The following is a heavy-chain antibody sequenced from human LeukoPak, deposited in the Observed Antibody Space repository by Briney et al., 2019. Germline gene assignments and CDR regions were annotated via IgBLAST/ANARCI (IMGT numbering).Heavy chain of an antibody. CDR1: GYTLTELS. D-gene: IGHD6-13*01. CDR2: FDPEDGET. V-gene: IGHV1-24*01. Sequence: ASVKVSCKVSGYTLTELSMHWVRQAPGKGLEWTGGFDPEDGETIYAQKFQGRVTMTEDTSTDTAYMELSSLRSEDTAVYYCARQIASAGTAGFDFWGQGALVTVSS. J-gene: IGHJ4*02. CDR3: ARQIASAGTAGFDF.